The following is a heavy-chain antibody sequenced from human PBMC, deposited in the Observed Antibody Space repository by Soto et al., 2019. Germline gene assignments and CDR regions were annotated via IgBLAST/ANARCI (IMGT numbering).Heavy chain of an antibody. CDR1: GFTFSTYW. V-gene: IGHV3-74*01. D-gene: IGHD6-13*01. CDR3: SGSAYSTTRTEF. Sequence: EVHLVESGGGLVHPGGSLRLSCTTSGFTFSTYWMHWVRQVAGKGLMWVSRISADGSVTNYADSVKGRFTISRDNAKSTLSLQMNSLRVEDTAVYYCSGSAYSTTRTEFWGRGTLVTVSS. J-gene: IGHJ4*02. CDR2: ISADGSVT.